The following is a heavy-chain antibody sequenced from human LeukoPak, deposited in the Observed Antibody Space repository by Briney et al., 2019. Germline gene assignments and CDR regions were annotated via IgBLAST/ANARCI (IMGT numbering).Heavy chain of an antibody. CDR1: GGSFSGYY. D-gene: IGHD3-16*02. V-gene: IGHV4-34*01. Sequence: SETLSLTCAVYGGSFSGYYWSWLRQPPGKGLEWIGEINHSGSTNYNPSLKSRVTISVDTSKNQFSLKLSSVTAADTAVYYCARAQRRDYVWGSYRSTYYYYGMDVWGQGTTVTVSS. CDR2: INHSGST. J-gene: IGHJ6*02. CDR3: ARAQRRDYVWGSYRSTYYYYGMDV.